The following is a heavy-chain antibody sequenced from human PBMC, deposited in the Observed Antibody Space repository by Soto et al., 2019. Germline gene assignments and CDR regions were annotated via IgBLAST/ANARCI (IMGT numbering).Heavy chain of an antibody. Sequence: QVQLVESGGGVVQPGRSLRLSCAASGFTFSSYGMHWVRQAPGKGLEWVAVISYDGSNKYYADSVKGRFTISRDNSKNTLYLQMNSLRAEDTAVYYCAKDQMDVEYSSSSRMGYFDYWGQGTLVTVSS. V-gene: IGHV3-30*18. CDR3: AKDQMDVEYSSSSRMGYFDY. CDR1: GFTFSSYG. CDR2: ISYDGSNK. D-gene: IGHD6-6*01. J-gene: IGHJ4*02.